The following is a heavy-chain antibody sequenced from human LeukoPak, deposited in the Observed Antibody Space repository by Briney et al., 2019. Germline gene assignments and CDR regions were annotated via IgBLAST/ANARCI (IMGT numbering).Heavy chain of an antibody. CDR3: ARSSSSSLYFDY. CDR2: IYYSGSA. J-gene: IGHJ4*02. CDR1: GGSISSYY. V-gene: IGHV4-59*01. Sequence: SETLSLTCTVSGGSISSYYWSWVRQPPGKGMEWIGNIYYSGSANYNPSLKSRVTISVDTSKNQFSLKLSSVTAADTAVYYCARSSSSSLYFDYWGQGTLVTVSS. D-gene: IGHD6-6*01.